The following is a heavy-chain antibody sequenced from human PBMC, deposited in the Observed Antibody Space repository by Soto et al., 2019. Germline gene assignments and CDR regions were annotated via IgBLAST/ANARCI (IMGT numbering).Heavy chain of an antibody. CDR3: ARAPMVLSRSYFDS. D-gene: IGHD2-8*01. CDR2: ISYSGNT. V-gene: IGHV4-59*01. Sequence: PSEPLSLPCSVFDGYSGNFDWSWIRQPPGKGLEWIGYISYSGNTNYNPSLKSRVSISVDTSKNQLSLNLTSVTAADTAVYYCARAPMVLSRSYFDSWGQGTPVTVSS. CDR1: DGYSGNFD. J-gene: IGHJ4*02.